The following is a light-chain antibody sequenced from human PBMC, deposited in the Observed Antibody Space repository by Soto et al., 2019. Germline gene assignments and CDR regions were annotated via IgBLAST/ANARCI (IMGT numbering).Light chain of an antibody. CDR3: QQYGSAPWT. CDR1: QSVSSSY. V-gene: IGKV3-20*01. J-gene: IGKJ1*01. Sequence: EIVFTQYPGTLSLSPGERATLSCLASQSVSSSYLAWYQQKPGQAPSLLMYGASSRATGIPDRFSGSGSGTDFTLNISRLEPEDFAVYYCQQYGSAPWTFGQGTKVDIK. CDR2: GAS.